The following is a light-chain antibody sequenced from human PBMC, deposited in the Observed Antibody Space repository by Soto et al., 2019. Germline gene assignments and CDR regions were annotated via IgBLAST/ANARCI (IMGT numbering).Light chain of an antibody. CDR1: SSDIGAYNY. J-gene: IGLJ3*02. CDR3: SSYTTINTVVV. V-gene: IGLV2-14*03. CDR2: DVT. Sequence: QSVLTQPASVSGSPGQSITFSCTGTSSDIGAYNYVSWYQHHPGKAPKLLIYDVTDRPSGVSDRFSGSKSGTTASLTTSGLQAEDEADYFCSSYTTINTVVVFGGGTKVTVL.